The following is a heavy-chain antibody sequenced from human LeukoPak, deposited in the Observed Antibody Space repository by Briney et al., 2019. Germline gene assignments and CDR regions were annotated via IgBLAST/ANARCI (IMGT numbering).Heavy chain of an antibody. CDR1: GYTLTELS. J-gene: IGHJ6*02. CDR3: ATVLGDYYGSGSLDV. V-gene: IGHV1-24*01. D-gene: IGHD3-10*01. Sequence: ASVKVSCKVSGYTLTELSMHWVRQAPGKGLEWMGGFDPEDGETIYAQKFQGRVTMTEDTSTDTAYMELSSLRSEDTAVYYCATVLGDYYGSGSLDVWGQGTTVTVSS. CDR2: FDPEDGET.